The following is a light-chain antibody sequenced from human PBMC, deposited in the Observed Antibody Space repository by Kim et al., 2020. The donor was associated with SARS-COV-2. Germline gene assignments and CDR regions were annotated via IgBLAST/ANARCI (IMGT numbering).Light chain of an antibody. V-gene: IGLV1-47*01. Sequence: GQRVTISCSGSSSNIGTNYVYWYQQLPGTAPKLLIYKNNQRPSGVPDRFSGSKSGTSASLAISGLLSEDEADYYCAAWDDSLSGWVFGGGTQLTVL. CDR1: SSNIGTNY. CDR3: AAWDDSLSGWV. CDR2: KNN. J-gene: IGLJ3*02.